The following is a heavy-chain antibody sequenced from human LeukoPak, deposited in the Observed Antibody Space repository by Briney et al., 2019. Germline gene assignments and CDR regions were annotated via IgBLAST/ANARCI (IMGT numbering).Heavy chain of an antibody. V-gene: IGHV3-7*01. D-gene: IGHD4-17*01. CDR1: VFTFSSYW. J-gene: IGHJ4*02. CDR2: MNQDASEK. Sequence: GGSLRLSCAASVFTFSSYWMSWVRQAPGKGLEWVANMNQDASEKYYVDSVKGRFTISRDNAKNSLYLQMNSLRAEDTAVYYCASLTHLSHDYGDSYDYWGQGTLVTVSS. CDR3: ASLTHLSHDYGDSYDY.